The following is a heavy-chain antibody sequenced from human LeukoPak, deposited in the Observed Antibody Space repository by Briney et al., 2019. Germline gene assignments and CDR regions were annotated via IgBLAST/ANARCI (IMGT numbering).Heavy chain of an antibody. CDR1: GYTFTGYY. Sequence: ASVKVSCKASGYTFTGYYMHWVRQAPGQGLEWMGWINPNSGGTNYAQKFQGRVTMTRDTSISTAYMELSRLRSDDTAVYYCARYSSLQRAFDYWGQGTLVTVSS. CDR2: INPNSGGT. D-gene: IGHD5-18*01. V-gene: IGHV1-2*02. CDR3: ARYSSLQRAFDY. J-gene: IGHJ4*02.